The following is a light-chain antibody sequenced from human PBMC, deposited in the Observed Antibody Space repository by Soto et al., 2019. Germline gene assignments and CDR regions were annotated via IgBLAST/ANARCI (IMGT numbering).Light chain of an antibody. V-gene: IGKV1-33*01. CDR3: QQYDNLRPT. CDR1: QDISNY. CDR2: DAS. Sequence: DIQMTQSPSSLSASVGDRLTITCQASQDISNYLNWYQQKPGKAPKLLIYDASNLETGVPSRFSGSGSGTDFTFTISSLQPEDIATYYCQQYDNLRPTFGQGTKLEIK. J-gene: IGKJ2*01.